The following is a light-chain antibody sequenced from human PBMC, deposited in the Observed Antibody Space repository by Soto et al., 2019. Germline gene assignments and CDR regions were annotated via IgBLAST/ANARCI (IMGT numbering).Light chain of an antibody. V-gene: IGKV3-11*01. CDR3: QQRSNWPYT. CDR1: QSVSTS. Sequence: EIVLTQSPATLSLSPEERATLSCRASQSVSTSLAWYQQKPGQAPRLLIYDASNRATAIPVRFSGSRAGTDFTLTISSLEPEDFAVYYCQQRSNWPYTFGQGTKLEIK. CDR2: DAS. J-gene: IGKJ2*01.